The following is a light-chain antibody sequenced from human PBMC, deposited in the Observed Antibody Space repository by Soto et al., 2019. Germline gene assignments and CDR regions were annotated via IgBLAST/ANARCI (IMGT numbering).Light chain of an antibody. V-gene: IGKV2-28*01. CDR1: QSLVHRNGYNY. CDR2: LGS. CDR3: MQAHQTPRT. Sequence: DIVMTQSPLSLPVTPGEPASISCRSSQSLVHRNGYNYLDWYLQKPGQSPQLLIYLGSNRASGVPDRFSGSGSGTDFTLKISRVEAEDVGHYYCMQAHQTPRTFGQGTKVEIK. J-gene: IGKJ1*01.